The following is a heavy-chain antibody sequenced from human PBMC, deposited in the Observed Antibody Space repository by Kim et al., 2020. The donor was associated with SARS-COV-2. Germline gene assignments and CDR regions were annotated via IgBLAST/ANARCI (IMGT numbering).Heavy chain of an antibody. Sequence: KGRFTISRDNSKNTLYLQMNSLRAEDTAVYYCAKDLAESEWELAHYGMDVWGQGTTVTVSS. V-gene: IGHV3-30*02. J-gene: IGHJ6*02. D-gene: IGHD1-26*01. CDR3: AKDLAESEWELAHYGMDV.